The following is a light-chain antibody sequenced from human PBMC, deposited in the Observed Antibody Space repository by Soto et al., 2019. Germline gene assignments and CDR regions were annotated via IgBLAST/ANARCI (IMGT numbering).Light chain of an antibody. V-gene: IGKV3D-15*01. J-gene: IGKJ5*01. CDR2: GAS. CDR3: QQRSNWPIT. Sequence: EVVMTQSPATLSVSPGDRSTLSCRASESVSSNLAWYQQKPGQAPRLLIYGASSRATGIPARVSGSGSGTDFTLTISSLEPEDFAVDYCQQRSNWPITFGQGTRLEIK. CDR1: ESVSSN.